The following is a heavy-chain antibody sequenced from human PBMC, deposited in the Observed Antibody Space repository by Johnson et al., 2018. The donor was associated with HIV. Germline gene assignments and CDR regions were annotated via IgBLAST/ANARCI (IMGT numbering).Heavy chain of an antibody. D-gene: IGHD3-22*01. V-gene: IGHV3-20*04. CDR3: ARATHYYDSSGYYIDAFDI. J-gene: IGHJ3*02. CDR2: INWNGGST. Sequence: VLLLESGGGVVRPGGSLRLSCVASKFTFYNYGMNWVRQAPGKGLEWVSGINWNGGSTDSADSVKGRFTISRDNTENSLYLQMNSLRAEDTALYYCARATHYYDSSGYYIDAFDIWGQGTMVTVSS. CDR1: KFTFYNYG.